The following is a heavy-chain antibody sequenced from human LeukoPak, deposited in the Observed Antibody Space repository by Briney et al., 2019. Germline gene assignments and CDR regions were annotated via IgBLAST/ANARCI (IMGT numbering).Heavy chain of an antibody. CDR1: GFTFTSFW. J-gene: IGHJ5*02. V-gene: IGHV3-7*01. CDR2: INRDGTKT. D-gene: IGHD6-13*01. Sequence: GGSLRLSCAASGFTFTSFWMTWVRQSPGKGLEWVANINRDGTKTTHVGSVKGRFTISRDNAKNSLFLHMSSLRAEDTAVYYCATAPAAADSSWGQGTLVAVSS. CDR3: ATAPAAADSS.